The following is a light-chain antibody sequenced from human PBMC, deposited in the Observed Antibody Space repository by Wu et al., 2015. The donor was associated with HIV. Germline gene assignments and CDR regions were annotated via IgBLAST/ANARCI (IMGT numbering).Light chain of an antibody. CDR3: QQYGSSSWT. V-gene: IGKV3-20*01. J-gene: IGKJ1*01. CDR1: KSISNNY. Sequence: ENLLTQSPGTLSLSPGERATLSCRASKSISNNYLAGYQQKSGQAPRLLVYHASSRATGVPDRFSGSGSGTDFTLTISRLEPEDFAVYYCQQYGSSSWTFGQGTKVEIK. CDR2: HAS.